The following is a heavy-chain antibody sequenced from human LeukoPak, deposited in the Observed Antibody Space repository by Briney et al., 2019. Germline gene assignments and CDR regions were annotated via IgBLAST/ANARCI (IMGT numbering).Heavy chain of an antibody. D-gene: IGHD2-15*01. CDR2: IIPILGIA. V-gene: IGHV1-69*04. CDR3: AIDLWGDIVVVVAATPYYGMDV. J-gene: IGHJ6*02. CDR1: GYTFTNFG. Sequence: SVKVSCKASGYTFTNFGISWVRQAPGQGLEWMGRIIPILGIANYAQKFQGRVTITADKSTSTAYMELSSLRSEDTAVYYCAIDLWGDIVVVVAATPYYGMDVWGQGTTVTVSS.